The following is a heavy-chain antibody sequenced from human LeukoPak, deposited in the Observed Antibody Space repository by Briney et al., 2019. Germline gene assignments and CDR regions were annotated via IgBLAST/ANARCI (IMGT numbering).Heavy chain of an antibody. Sequence: GGSLRLSCAASGFTFSSYSMNWVRQAPGKGLEWVSYISSSSSTIYYADSVKGRFTISRDNAKNSLYLQMNSLRAEDTAVYYCAREKHCSSTSGYLSYYYYGMDVWGQGNTVTLSS. J-gene: IGHJ6*02. CDR1: GFTFSSYS. CDR3: AREKHCSSTSGYLSYYYYGMDV. V-gene: IGHV3-48*04. CDR2: ISSSSSTI. D-gene: IGHD2-2*01.